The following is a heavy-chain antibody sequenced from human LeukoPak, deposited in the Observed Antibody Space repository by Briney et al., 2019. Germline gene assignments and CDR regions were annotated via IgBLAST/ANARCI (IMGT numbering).Heavy chain of an antibody. CDR1: GGSISSSSYY. V-gene: IGHV4-39*07. CDR3: ARDFTVRGVHNWFDP. CDR2: IYYSGST. D-gene: IGHD3-10*01. Sequence: SETLSLTCTVSGGSISSSSYYWGWIRQPPGKGLEWIGSIYYSGSTYYNPSLKSRVTISVDTSKNQFSLKLSSVTAADTAVYYCARDFTVRGVHNWFDPWGQGTLVTVSS. J-gene: IGHJ5*02.